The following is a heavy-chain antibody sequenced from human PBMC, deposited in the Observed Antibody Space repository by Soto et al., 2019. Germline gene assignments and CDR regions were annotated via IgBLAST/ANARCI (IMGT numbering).Heavy chain of an antibody. CDR2: IYYSGST. J-gene: IGHJ3*02. D-gene: IGHD4-17*01. Sequence: QVQLQVWGTGLVKPSETLSLTCTVSGGSISSYYWNWIRQPPGKGLEWIGYIYYSGSTNYNPSLKSRVTISVDTSKNQFSLKLSSVTAADTAVYYCARRYGGAFDIWGQGTMVTVSS. V-gene: IGHV4-59*08. CDR3: ARRYGGAFDI. CDR1: GGSISSYY.